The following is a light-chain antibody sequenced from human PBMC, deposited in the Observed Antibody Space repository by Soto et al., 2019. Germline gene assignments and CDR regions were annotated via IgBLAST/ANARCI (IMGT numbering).Light chain of an antibody. CDR3: QQYGSSSPTYS. V-gene: IGKV3-20*01. CDR2: RAS. Sequence: EIQLTQSPGTLSLSPWEIATLSCRASQSVSSSYLAWYQQKPGQAPRPLIYRASSRATGIPDRCSGSGSGTAVTLTISRLEQEDFAVYYCQQYGSSSPTYSFGRGTKLEIK. CDR1: QSVSSSY. J-gene: IGKJ2*01.